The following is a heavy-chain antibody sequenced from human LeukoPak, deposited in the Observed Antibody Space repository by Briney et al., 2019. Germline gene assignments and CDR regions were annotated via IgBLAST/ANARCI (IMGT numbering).Heavy chain of an antibody. J-gene: IGHJ4*02. CDR2: INPNSGDT. CDR3: ARVHYVWGSYRYSYYFDY. D-gene: IGHD3-16*02. V-gene: IGHV1-2*02. CDR1: GYTFTDYY. Sequence: ASVKVSCKASGYTFTDYYINWVRQAPGQGLEWIGWINPNSGDTNYAQKFQDRVTMTRDTSISTAYMELSSLRSEDTAVYYCARVHYVWGSYRYSYYFDYWGQGTLVTVSS.